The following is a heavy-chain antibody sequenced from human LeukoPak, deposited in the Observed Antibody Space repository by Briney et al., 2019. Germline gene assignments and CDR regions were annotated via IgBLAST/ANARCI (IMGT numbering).Heavy chain of an antibody. D-gene: IGHD3-16*02. Sequence: SETLSLTCAVYGGSFSGYYWSWIRQLPGKGLEWIGEINHSRSTNYNPSLKSRVTISVDTSKNQFSLKLSSVTAADTAVYYCARVGEADYDYVWGSYRYDWFDPWGQGTLVTVSS. CDR3: ARVGEADYDYVWGSYRYDWFDP. J-gene: IGHJ5*02. V-gene: IGHV4-34*01. CDR2: INHSRST. CDR1: GGSFSGYY.